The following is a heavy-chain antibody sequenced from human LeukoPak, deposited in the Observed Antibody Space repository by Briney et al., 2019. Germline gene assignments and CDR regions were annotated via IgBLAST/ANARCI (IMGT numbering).Heavy chain of an antibody. CDR3: AVSYYDYYMDV. J-gene: IGHJ6*03. Sequence: PGGSLRLSCAASGFTFNRYNMNWVRQAPGKGLEWVSSISGSSSHIYYADSVKGRFTISRDNAKNSLYLQLNSLRAEDTAVYYCAVSYYDYYMDVWGKGTSVSVSS. V-gene: IGHV3-21*01. CDR1: GFTFNRYN. CDR2: ISGSSSHI.